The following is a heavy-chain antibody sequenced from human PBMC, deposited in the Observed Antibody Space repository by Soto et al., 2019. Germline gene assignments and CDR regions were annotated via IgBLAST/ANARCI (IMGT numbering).Heavy chain of an antibody. CDR3: ARIIIAAAGKRYNWFDP. CDR1: GFALSNARMV. Sequence: QVTLKESGPVLVKPTETLTLTCTVSGFALSNARMVVSWIRQPPGKALEWLAHIFSNDEKSYSTSLKSRLTISKDTSKSQVVRTMTNMDPVDTATYYCARIIIAAAGKRYNWFDPWGQGTLVTVSS. CDR2: IFSNDEK. J-gene: IGHJ5*02. D-gene: IGHD6-13*01. V-gene: IGHV2-26*01.